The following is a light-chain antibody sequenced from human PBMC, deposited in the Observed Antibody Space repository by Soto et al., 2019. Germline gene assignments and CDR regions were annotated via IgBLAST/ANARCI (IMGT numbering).Light chain of an antibody. J-gene: IGLJ2*01. Sequence: QLALTQSPSASASLGASVRLTCTLSSGHSSYAIEWHQQQPEKGPRFLMRLDNDGSHIQGVGIPDRFSGSGSGAERYLTIARLQSDDEADYCCQSWGTGFQVFGGGTKLTVL. CDR2: LDNDGSH. CDR3: QSWGTGFQV. V-gene: IGLV4-69*01. CDR1: SGHSSYA.